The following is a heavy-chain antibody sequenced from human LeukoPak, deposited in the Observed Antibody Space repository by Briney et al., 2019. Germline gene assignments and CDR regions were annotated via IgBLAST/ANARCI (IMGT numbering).Heavy chain of an antibody. CDR1: GFTFSSYA. Sequence: GGSLRLSCAASGFTFSSYAMSWVRQAPGKGLEWVSAISGSGGSTYYADSVKGRFTISRDNSKNTLYLQMNSLRAEDTAVYYCAKDQVPYGVPPRYFDYWGQGTLVTVSS. CDR3: AKDQVPYGVPPRYFDY. CDR2: ISGSGGST. J-gene: IGHJ4*02. V-gene: IGHV3-23*01. D-gene: IGHD2-8*01.